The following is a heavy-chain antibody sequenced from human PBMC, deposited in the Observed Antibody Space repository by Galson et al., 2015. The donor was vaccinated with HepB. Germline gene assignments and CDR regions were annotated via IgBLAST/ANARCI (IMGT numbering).Heavy chain of an antibody. CDR3: ARGPWGYFDL. J-gene: IGHJ2*01. CDR2: INYTGST. CDR1: GGSFSGYY. Sequence: ETLSLTCAVYGGSFSGYYWSWIRQPPGKGLEWIGEINYTGSTNYNPSLKSRVTISVDTSNNQFSLKLSSVTAADTAVYYCARGPWGYFDLWGRGTLVTVSS. V-gene: IGHV4-34*01. D-gene: IGHD7-27*01.